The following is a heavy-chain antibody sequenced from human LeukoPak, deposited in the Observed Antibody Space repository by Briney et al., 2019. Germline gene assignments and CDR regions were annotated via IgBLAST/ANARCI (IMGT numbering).Heavy chain of an antibody. Sequence: PGGSLRLSCAASGFTFSKNAMSWVRHAPGKGLEWVSSLSGSGADTYYADSVKGRFTISRDNAKNTAYLQMNSLRAEDTAVYYCAKDPYGTRYFDYWGQGTLVTAS. CDR2: LSGSGADT. J-gene: IGHJ4*02. CDR3: AKDPYGTRYFDY. D-gene: IGHD2-2*01. CDR1: GFTFSKNA. V-gene: IGHV3-23*01.